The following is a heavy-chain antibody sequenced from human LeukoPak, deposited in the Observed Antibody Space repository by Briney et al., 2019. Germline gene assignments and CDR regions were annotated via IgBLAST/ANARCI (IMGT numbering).Heavy chain of an antibody. CDR1: GYSISSGYY. CDR2: IYHSGST. D-gene: IGHD5-12*01. V-gene: IGHV4-38-2*02. CDR3: ARVDWLRDYYYYMDV. Sequence: SETLSLTCSVSGYSISSGYYWGWIRQPPGKGLEWIGIIYHSGSTYYNPSLKSRVTLSVDTSKNQFSLKVTSVTAADTAVYYCARVDWLRDYYYYMDVWGKGTTVTVSS. J-gene: IGHJ6*03.